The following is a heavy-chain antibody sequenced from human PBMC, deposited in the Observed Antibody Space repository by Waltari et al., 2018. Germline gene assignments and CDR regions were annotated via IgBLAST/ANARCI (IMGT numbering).Heavy chain of an antibody. D-gene: IGHD6-19*01. CDR2: IKQDGSEE. Sequence: EVQLVESGGGLVQPGGSLRVSCAASGFSFRSVWMTWVRQAPGKGLEWVANIKQDGSEEYYVDSVKGRFTISKDNAKNSLYLQMNSLRAEDTAVYFCARERRGQSGWYYFDFWGQGSLVTVSS. V-gene: IGHV3-7*01. J-gene: IGHJ4*02. CDR1: GFSFRSVW. CDR3: ARERRGQSGWYYFDF.